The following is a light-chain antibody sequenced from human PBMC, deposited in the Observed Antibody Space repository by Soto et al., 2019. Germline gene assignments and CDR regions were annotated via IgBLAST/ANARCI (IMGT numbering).Light chain of an antibody. J-gene: IGKJ1*01. CDR2: GAS. V-gene: IGKV3-20*01. Sequence: EIVLTQSRGSLSLSPGQRATLSCRASQSVDTTLFAWYQKKPGQAPRLLIYGASKRATGIPDRFSGSGSGTDFTLIISRLEPEDFAVYYCKQYTSAVTFGQGTKVEIK. CDR3: KQYTSAVT. CDR1: QSVDTTL.